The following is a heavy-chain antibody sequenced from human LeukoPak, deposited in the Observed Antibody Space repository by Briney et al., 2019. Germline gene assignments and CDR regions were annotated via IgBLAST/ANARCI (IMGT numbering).Heavy chain of an antibody. CDR3: ARDGSHGLVIALIIHMDG. J-gene: IGHJ6*04. CDR1: GGTFSSYA. Sequence: SVKVSCKASGGTFSSYAISWVRQAPGQGLEWMGGIIPNFGRTNYAQKFQGRVTMTADESTSTAYMELSSLRFEDKAVYYCARDGSHGLVIALIIHMDGWGKRTTVTAS. CDR2: IIPNFGRT. D-gene: IGHD5-24*01. V-gene: IGHV1-69*01.